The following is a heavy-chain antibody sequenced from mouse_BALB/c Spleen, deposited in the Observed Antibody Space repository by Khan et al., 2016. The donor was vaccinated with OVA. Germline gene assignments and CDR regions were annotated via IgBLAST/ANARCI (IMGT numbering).Heavy chain of an antibody. CDR1: GYSFTLYY. D-gene: IGHD2-14*01. CDR2: VNPNTDNI. CDR3: ARGYDFLAS. V-gene: IGHV1-26*01. Sequence: EVELVESGPDLVKPGASVKLSCKASGYSFTLYYMSWVKQSHGKSLEWIGRVNPNTDNINYNQEFKGKAILTVDKSSNTAYMELRSLTSEDSAVYFCARGYDFLASWGQGTLVTVSA. J-gene: IGHJ3*01.